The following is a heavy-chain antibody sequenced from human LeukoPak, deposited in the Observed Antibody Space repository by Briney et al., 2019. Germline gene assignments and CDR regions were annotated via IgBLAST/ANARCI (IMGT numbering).Heavy chain of an antibody. D-gene: IGHD4-23*01. V-gene: IGHV4-38-2*02. CDR1: PYSIISGFY. Sequence: SETLSLTCTVSPYSIISGFYWGWIRQAPGKGPEWIGSIYHSGSTYYNLSLKSRVTISVDTSKNQFYLKVTSVTAADTAVYYCARVPYGGLNWFDPWGPGTLVTVSS. J-gene: IGHJ5*02. CDR3: ARVPYGGLNWFDP. CDR2: IYHSGST.